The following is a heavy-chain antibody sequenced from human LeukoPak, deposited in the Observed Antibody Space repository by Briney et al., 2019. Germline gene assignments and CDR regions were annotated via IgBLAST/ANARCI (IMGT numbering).Heavy chain of an antibody. CDR1: GGSFSGYY. J-gene: IGHJ5*02. CDR2: INHSGST. D-gene: IGHD6-6*01. Sequence: SETLSLTCAVYGGSFSGYYWSWIRQPPGKGLEWIGEINHSGSTNYNPSLKSRVTISVDTSKNQFSLKLSSVTAADTAVYYCARAARQLVRWFDPWGQGTLVTVSS. CDR3: ARAARQLVRWFDP. V-gene: IGHV4-34*01.